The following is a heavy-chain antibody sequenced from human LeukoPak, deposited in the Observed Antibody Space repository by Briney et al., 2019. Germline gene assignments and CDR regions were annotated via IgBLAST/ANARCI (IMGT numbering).Heavy chain of an antibody. Sequence: SETLSLTCAVYGGSFSGYYWSWIRQPPGKGLEWIGEINHSGSTNYNPSLKSRVTISVDTSKNRFSLKLSSVTAADTAVYYCARGDVVVPAAMRKPFDYWGQGTLVTVSS. D-gene: IGHD2-2*01. CDR2: INHSGST. CDR1: GGSFSGYY. V-gene: IGHV4-34*01. CDR3: ARGDVVVPAAMRKPFDY. J-gene: IGHJ4*02.